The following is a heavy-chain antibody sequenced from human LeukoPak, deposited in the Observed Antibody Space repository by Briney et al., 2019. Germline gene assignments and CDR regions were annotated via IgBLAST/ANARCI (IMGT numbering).Heavy chain of an antibody. V-gene: IGHV3-64D*06. CDR2: MCSNGGST. CDR3: VKDRLLVGPTSFDY. Sequence: GGPLRLSCSASGFTFSSYAMHWVRQAPGKGLEYVSAMCSNGGSTYYADAVKGRFTTSRDNSKNTLYLQMSSLRPEDTAVYYCVKDRLLVGPTSFDYWGQGTLVTVSS. J-gene: IGHJ4*02. CDR1: GFTFSSYA. D-gene: IGHD1-26*01.